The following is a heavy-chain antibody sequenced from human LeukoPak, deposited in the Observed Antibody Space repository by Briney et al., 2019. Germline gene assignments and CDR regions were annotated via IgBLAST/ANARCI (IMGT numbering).Heavy chain of an antibody. Sequence: PSQTLSLTCTVSGGSISSGSYYWRWIRQPAGKGLEWIGRIYTSGSTNYNPSLKSRVTISVDTSKNQFSLKLSSVTAADTAVYYCAREGWGSSGWYRYFDLWGRGTLVTVSS. CDR2: IYTSGST. J-gene: IGHJ2*01. V-gene: IGHV4-61*02. CDR1: GGSISSGSYY. D-gene: IGHD6-19*01. CDR3: AREGWGSSGWYRYFDL.